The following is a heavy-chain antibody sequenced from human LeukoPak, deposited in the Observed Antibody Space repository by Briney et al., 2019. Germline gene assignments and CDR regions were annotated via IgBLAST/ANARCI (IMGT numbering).Heavy chain of an antibody. CDR3: ATSRGGITFDL. J-gene: IGHJ2*01. Sequence: PSETLSLTCSVSGGSISSYYWSWIRQPPGKGLEWIGYIYHSGSTTYNPSLESRVAISVDKSKNQFSLRLSSVTAADTAVYYCATSRGGITFDLWGRGTLVTVSS. D-gene: IGHD3-10*01. CDR2: IYHSGST. CDR1: GGSISSYY. V-gene: IGHV4-59*01.